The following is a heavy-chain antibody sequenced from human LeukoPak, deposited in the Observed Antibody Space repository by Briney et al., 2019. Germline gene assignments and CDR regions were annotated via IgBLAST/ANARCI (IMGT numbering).Heavy chain of an antibody. CDR3: AKPNLLWFGELPDAFDI. CDR1: GFSSSSYG. CDR2: ISYDGSNK. D-gene: IGHD3-10*01. J-gene: IGHJ3*02. V-gene: IGHV3-30*18. Sequence: GGALRLSCAASGFSSSSYGMRWVRQAPGKGLEWVAVISYDGSNKYYADSVKGRFTISRDNSKNTLYLQMNSLRAEDTAVYYCAKPNLLWFGELPDAFDIWGQGTMVTVS.